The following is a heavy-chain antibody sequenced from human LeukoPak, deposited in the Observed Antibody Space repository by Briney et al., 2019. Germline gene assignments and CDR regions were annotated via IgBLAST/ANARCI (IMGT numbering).Heavy chain of an antibody. CDR2: ISAYNGNT. CDR3: ARSYSSGSTSRSDPTGTWFDP. J-gene: IGHJ5*02. V-gene: IGHV1-18*01. D-gene: IGHD2-2*01. CDR1: GYTFTSYG. Sequence: ASVKVSCKASGYTFTSYGISWVRQAPGQGLEWMGWISAYNGNTNYAQKLQGRVTMTTDTSTSTAYMELRSLRSDDPAVYYCARSYSSGSTSRSDPTGTWFDPWGQGTLVTVSS.